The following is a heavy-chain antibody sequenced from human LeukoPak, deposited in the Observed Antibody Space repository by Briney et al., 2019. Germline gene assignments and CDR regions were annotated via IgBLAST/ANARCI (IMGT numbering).Heavy chain of an antibody. CDR1: GGSISSSSYY. CDR3: ARHAWGVVVPAAISLGWFDP. D-gene: IGHD2-2*01. CDR2: IHYGGST. V-gene: IGHV4-39*01. J-gene: IGHJ5*02. Sequence: SETLSLTCTVSGGSISSSSYYWGWIRQPPGKGLEWIGSIHYGGSTYYTASLKSRVTISVNTSKNQFSLKLSSVTAADTAVYYCARHAWGVVVPAAISLGWFDPWGQGTLVTVSS.